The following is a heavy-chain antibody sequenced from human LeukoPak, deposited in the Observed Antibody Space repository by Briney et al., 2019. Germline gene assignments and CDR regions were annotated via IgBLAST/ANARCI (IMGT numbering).Heavy chain of an antibody. J-gene: IGHJ4*02. D-gene: IGHD3-22*01. CDR1: GFTFDDYA. Sequence: GRSLRLSCAASGFTFDDYAMHWVRQAPGKSLEWVSGISWNSGSIGYADSVKGRFTISRDNAKNSLYLQMNSLRAEDTALYYCAKAYYYDSSGYFDYWGQGTLVTVSS. CDR2: ISWNSGSI. CDR3: AKAYYYDSSGYFDY. V-gene: IGHV3-9*01.